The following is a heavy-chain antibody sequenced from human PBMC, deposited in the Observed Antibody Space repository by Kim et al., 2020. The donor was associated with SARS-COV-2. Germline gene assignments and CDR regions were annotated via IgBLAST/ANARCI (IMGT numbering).Heavy chain of an antibody. Sequence: NPTYAQGLPGRFVFSLDTSDSTAYLQLSSLKAEDTAVYYCAREGGYDLLHWGQGTLVTVSS. CDR3: AREGGYDLLH. D-gene: IGHD3-3*01. V-gene: IGHV7-4-1*02. CDR2: NP. J-gene: IGHJ4*02.